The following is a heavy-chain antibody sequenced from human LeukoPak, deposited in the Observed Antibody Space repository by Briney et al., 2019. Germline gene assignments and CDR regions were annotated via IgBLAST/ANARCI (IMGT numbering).Heavy chain of an antibody. CDR3: ARVAKERVGGVYYFDY. J-gene: IGHJ4*02. Sequence: GGSLRLSCAASGFTFSDYDMHWVRQATGKGLEWVSAIGTAGDTYYTGSVKGRLTISRENAKNSLYLQMNSLRAGDTAVYYCARVAKERVGGVYYFDYRGQGTLVTVSS. D-gene: IGHD1-1*01. CDR2: IGTAGDT. V-gene: IGHV3-13*01. CDR1: GFTFSDYD.